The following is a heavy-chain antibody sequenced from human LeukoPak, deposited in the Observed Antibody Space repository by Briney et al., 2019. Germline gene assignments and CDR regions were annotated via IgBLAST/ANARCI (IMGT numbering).Heavy chain of an antibody. V-gene: IGHV3-48*04. CDR1: GFTFSSYS. CDR2: ISSGSSTI. CDR3: ARGLRMVRGYVEGVYFDY. J-gene: IGHJ4*02. Sequence: GGSLRLSCAASGFTFSSYSMNWVRQAPGKGLEWVSYISSGSSTIYYADSVKGRFTISRDNAKNSLYLQMNSLRVEDTAVYYCARGLRMVRGYVEGVYFDYWGQGTLVTSPQ. D-gene: IGHD3-10*01.